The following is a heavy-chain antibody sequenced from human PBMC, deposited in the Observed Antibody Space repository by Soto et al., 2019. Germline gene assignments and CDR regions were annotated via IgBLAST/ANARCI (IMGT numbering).Heavy chain of an antibody. D-gene: IGHD6-13*01. V-gene: IGHV3-23*01. CDR2: ISESGGST. CDR3: AKRSPYSSGWYSPIFDY. CDR1: GLSVTNAW. J-gene: IGHJ4*02. Sequence: GGSLRLSCAASGLSVTNAWLSWVRQAPGKGLEWVSVISESGGSTHYADSVRGRFTVSRDNSKNSLSLRMNSLRDEDTAVYFCAKRSPYSSGWYSPIFDYWGQGALVTVSS.